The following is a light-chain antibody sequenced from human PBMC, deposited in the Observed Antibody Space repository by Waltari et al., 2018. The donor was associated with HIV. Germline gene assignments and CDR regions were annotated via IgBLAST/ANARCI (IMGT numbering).Light chain of an antibody. J-gene: IGLJ2*01. CDR2: DVN. V-gene: IGLV2-11*01. Sequence: QSALTQPRSVSVSPGQSVTISCTGTSSDVGGYNYVSWYQHHPGKAPKFMIYDVNKRPSGVPDRFSGSKSGNTASLTISGLQAEDEADYYCCSYADNYPVVFGGGTKLTVL. CDR3: CSYADNYPVV. CDR1: SSDVGGYNY.